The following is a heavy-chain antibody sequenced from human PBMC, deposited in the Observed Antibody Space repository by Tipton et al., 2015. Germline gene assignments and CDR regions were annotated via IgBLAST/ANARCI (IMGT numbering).Heavy chain of an antibody. CDR2: IYSGGTT. CDR1: WLTVSKSY. CDR3: AREQPLTYCGGDCYSRGWYFDL. V-gene: IGHV3-53*01. Sequence: SLRLSCAASWLTVSKSYMMWVRQAPGKGLEWVSVIYSGGTTNHADSVKGRFTISRDISKNTLNLEMNSLRAEDTAVYYCAREQPLTYCGGDCYSRGWYFDLWGRGTLVTVSS. D-gene: IGHD2-21*02. J-gene: IGHJ2*01.